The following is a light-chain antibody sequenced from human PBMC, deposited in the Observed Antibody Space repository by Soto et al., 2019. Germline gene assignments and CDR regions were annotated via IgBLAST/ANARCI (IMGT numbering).Light chain of an antibody. Sequence: DIQMTQSPSSLSASICDSGSFICQASQDSSKFLNWYQHKPGQAPSLLIYDASKSHFGVPSRFSGSGSGTDFTFTISSLQPEDKATYYWQQYENRPYTFGPGTKVDVK. CDR3: QQYENRPYT. V-gene: IGKV1-33*01. CDR1: QDSSKF. CDR2: DAS. J-gene: IGKJ3*01.